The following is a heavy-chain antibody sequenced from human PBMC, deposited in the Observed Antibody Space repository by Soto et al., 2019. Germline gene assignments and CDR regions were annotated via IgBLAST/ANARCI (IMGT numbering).Heavy chain of an antibody. CDR3: ASPFYGSGSYRNYYYGMDV. CDR1: GGSISSSSYY. Sequence: SETLSLTCTVSGGSISSSSYYWGWIRQPPGKGLEWIGSIYYSGSTYYNPSLKSRVTISVDTSKNQFSLKLSSVTAADTAVYYCASPFYGSGSYRNYYYGMDVWGQGTTVT. D-gene: IGHD3-10*01. J-gene: IGHJ6*02. CDR2: IYYSGST. V-gene: IGHV4-39*01.